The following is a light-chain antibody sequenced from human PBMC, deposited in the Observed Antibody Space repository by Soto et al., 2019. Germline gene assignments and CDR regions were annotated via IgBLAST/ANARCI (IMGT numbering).Light chain of an antibody. CDR1: RSISNW. CDR2: DAS. J-gene: IGKJ1*01. Sequence: DIQMTQSPSTLSASVGDRVIITCRASRSISNWLAWYQQRPGIAPKLLIFDASILQSGVPSRFSGSGSGTEFTLSISRLQTDDFATYYCQQYNSYSPAFGQGTKVDIK. V-gene: IGKV1-5*01. CDR3: QQYNSYSPA.